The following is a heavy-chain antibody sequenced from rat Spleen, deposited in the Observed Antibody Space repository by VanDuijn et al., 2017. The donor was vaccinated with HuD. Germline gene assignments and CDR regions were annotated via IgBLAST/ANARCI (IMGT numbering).Heavy chain of an antibody. V-gene: IGHV2S12*01. D-gene: IGHD1-4*01. Sequence: QVQLKESGPGLVQPSQTLSLTCTVSGFSLSSNGVSWVRQPPGKGLEWIAAISSGGDTYYSSALKSRLSISKETSKSQVFLKMNSLQTEDTATYYCALLNYPGIGDYWGQGVMVTVSS. J-gene: IGHJ2*01. CDR1: GFSLSSNG. CDR3: ALLNYPGIGDY. CDR2: ISSGGDT.